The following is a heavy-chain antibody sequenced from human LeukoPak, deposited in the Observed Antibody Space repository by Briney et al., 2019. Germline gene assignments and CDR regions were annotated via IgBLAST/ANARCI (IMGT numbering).Heavy chain of an antibody. CDR2: INHSGST. V-gene: IGHV4-34*01. CDR3: ARLLVFAFDY. CDR1: GGSFSGYY. J-gene: IGHJ4*02. Sequence: SETLSLTCAVYGGSFSGYYWSWIRQPPGKGLEWIGEINHSGSTYYNPSLKSRVTISVDTSKNQFSLKLSSVTAADTAVYYCARLLVFAFDYWGQGTLVTVSS. D-gene: IGHD6-13*01.